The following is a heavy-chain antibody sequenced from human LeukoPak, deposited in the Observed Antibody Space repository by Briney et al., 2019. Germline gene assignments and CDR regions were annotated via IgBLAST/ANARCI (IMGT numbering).Heavy chain of an antibody. D-gene: IGHD2-2*01. V-gene: IGHV4-61*01. J-gene: IGHJ4*02. CDR1: GDSVSSPSYY. Sequence: SETLSLTCTVSGDSVSSPSYYWSWIRQPPGKGLEWIGYVYYSGSTNYNPSLKSRVTVSIDTSKNQSSLRLSSVSAADTALYYCARTQYCSGTSCYFGYFDYWGQGTLVTVSS. CDR3: ARTQYCSGTSCYFGYFDY. CDR2: VYYSGST.